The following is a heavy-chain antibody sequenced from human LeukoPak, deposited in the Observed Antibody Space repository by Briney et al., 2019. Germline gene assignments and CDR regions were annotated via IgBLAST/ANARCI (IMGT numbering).Heavy chain of an antibody. V-gene: IGHV4-34*01. Sequence: KSSETLSLTCAVYGGSFSGYYWSWIRQPPGKGLEWIGEINHSGSTNYNPSLKSRVTISVDTSKNQFSLKLSSVTAADTAVYYCARGLHKEGAWWYFDLWGRGTLVTVSS. D-gene: IGHD4/OR15-4a*01. CDR3: ARGLHKEGAWWYFDL. CDR2: INHSGST. J-gene: IGHJ2*01. CDR1: GGSFSGYY.